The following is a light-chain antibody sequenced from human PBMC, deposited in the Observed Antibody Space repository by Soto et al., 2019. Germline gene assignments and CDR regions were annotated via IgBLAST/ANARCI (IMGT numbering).Light chain of an antibody. J-gene: IGLJ1*01. CDR2: EDD. V-gene: IGLV2-14*02. Sequence: QSALTQPASVSGSPGQSITISCSGVSGDVGNYNLVSWYQQYPGKAPALLIYEDDKRPSGVSNRFSGSKSDSTASLTISGLQAEDEADYYCSSYTSSITRYVFGAGTKLTVL. CDR3: SSYTSSITRYV. CDR1: SGDVGNYNL.